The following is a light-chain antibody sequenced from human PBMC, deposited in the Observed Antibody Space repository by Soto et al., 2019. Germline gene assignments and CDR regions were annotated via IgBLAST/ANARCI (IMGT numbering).Light chain of an antibody. Sequence: DIQMTQSPSSLSGSVGDRVTITCRASQSISSWLAWYQQKPGKAPKLLIYKASSLKSGVPSRFSGSGSGTDFTLTISRLEPEDFAVYYCQQYGSSPITFGQGTDWRL. V-gene: IGKV1-5*03. CDR1: QSISSW. J-gene: IGKJ5*01. CDR2: KAS. CDR3: QQYGSSPIT.